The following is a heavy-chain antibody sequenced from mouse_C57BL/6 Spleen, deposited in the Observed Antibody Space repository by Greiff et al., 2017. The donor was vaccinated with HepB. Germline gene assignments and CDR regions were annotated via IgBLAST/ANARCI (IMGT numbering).Heavy chain of an antibody. D-gene: IGHD1-1*01. J-gene: IGHJ3*01. Sequence: EVQLQESGPGLVKPSQSLSLTCSVTGYSITSGYYWNWIRQFPGNKLEWMGYISYDGSNNYNPSLKNRISITRDTSKNQFFLKLNSVTTEDTATDYCARDRHDYGSSLAWFAYWGQGTLVTVSA. CDR1: GYSITSGYY. CDR2: ISYDGSN. V-gene: IGHV3-6*01. CDR3: ARDRHDYGSSLAWFAY.